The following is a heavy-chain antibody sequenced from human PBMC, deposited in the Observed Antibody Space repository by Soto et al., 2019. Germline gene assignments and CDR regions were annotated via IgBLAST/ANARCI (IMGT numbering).Heavy chain of an antibody. CDR2: ISDDGSNK. CDR1: EVNCRSHG. V-gene: IGHV3-30*18. CDR3: AKDEEPEAALPGYYSGMDV. D-gene: IGHD6-13*01. J-gene: IGHJ6*02. Sequence: PVVPMRHSWSASEVNCRSHGGHWVRQKTGKGLEWVAVISDDGSNKYYADSVKGRFTISRDNSKNTLYLQMNSLRAEDTAVYYCAKDEEPEAALPGYYSGMDVWGQGTTVPGSS.